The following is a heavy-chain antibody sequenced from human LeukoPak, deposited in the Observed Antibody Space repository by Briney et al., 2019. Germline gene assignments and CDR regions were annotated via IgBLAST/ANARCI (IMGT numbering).Heavy chain of an antibody. CDR2: IYYSGST. D-gene: IGHD3-22*01. J-gene: IGHJ4*02. CDR1: GGSVSSGSYY. V-gene: IGHV4-61*01. CDR3: ARDDYYHSSGGWGFDY. Sequence: SETLSLTCTVSGGSVSSGSYYWSWIRQPPGKGLEWIGYIYYSGSTNYNPSLKSRVTISVDTSKNQFSLKLSSVTAADTAVYYCARDDYYHSSGGWGFDYWGQGTLVTVSS.